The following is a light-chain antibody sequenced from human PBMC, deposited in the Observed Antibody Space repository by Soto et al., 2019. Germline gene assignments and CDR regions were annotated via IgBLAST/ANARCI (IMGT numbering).Light chain of an antibody. Sequence: QSALTQPASVSGSPGQSITISCTGTSSDIGAYSFVSWYQQHPGKVPKLLIYEVSIRASGVPDRFSASKSGNTASLTISGLQPEDEADYICTSYSNTNSRVFASGTKVTVL. CDR2: EVS. J-gene: IGLJ1*01. CDR1: SSDIGAYSF. V-gene: IGLV2-14*01. CDR3: TSYSNTNSRV.